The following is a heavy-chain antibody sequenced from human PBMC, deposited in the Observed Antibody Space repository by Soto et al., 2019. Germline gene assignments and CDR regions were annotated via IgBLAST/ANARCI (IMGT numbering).Heavy chain of an antibody. V-gene: IGHV3-53*01. D-gene: IGHD3-10*01. J-gene: IGHJ1*01. CDR2: IYSGGST. CDR1: GFTVSSNY. Sequence: EVQLVESGGGLIQPGGSLRLSCAASGFTVSSNYMSCFRQAPGKGLEWVSVIYSGGSTYYADSVKVRFTISRDNYKTPLYLQMNSLRAEDTAVYYCARDRVKSVYPENFQHWCQGTMVTVS. CDR3: ARDRVKSVYPENFQH.